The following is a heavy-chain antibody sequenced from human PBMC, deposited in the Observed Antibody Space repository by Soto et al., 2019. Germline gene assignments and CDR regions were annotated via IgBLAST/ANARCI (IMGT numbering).Heavy chain of an antibody. CDR2: IYSVGTT. CDR3: ATMSGYYYGSGSYYKGYFDH. CDR1: GFTVSSNF. V-gene: IGHV3-53*01. J-gene: IGHJ4*02. D-gene: IGHD3-10*01. Sequence: GGSLRLSCAASGFTVSSNFMSWVRQAPGKGLEFVSFIYSVGTTYYAVSVNVRFTISRDNSKYTLYLQMNSLRAEDTAIYYCATMSGYYYGSGSYYKGYFDHWGQGTPVTVSS.